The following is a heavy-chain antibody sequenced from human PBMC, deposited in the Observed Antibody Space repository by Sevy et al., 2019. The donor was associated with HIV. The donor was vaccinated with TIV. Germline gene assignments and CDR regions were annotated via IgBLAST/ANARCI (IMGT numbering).Heavy chain of an antibody. CDR1: GGSISTGGYC. CDR3: ARSKSSSTTFDY. Sequence: SETLSLTCTVSGGSISTGGYCWSWIRQHPGKGLEWIGYIYYSGSTYYNPSLKSRVTISVDTSKNQFSLKLNSVTAADTAVYYCARSKSSSTTFDYWGQGTLVTVSS. CDR2: IYYSGST. D-gene: IGHD6-6*01. J-gene: IGHJ4*02. V-gene: IGHV4-31*03.